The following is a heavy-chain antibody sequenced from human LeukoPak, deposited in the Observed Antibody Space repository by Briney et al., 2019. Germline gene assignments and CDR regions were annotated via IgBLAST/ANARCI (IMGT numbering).Heavy chain of an antibody. CDR2: ISSDGSSK. V-gene: IGHV3-30-3*01. J-gene: IGHJ4*02. Sequence: PGRSLRLSCAASGFTFTSYTMHCVRQAPGKGLEWVAVISSDGSSKYYADSVKGRFTISRDNSKNTLYLQMNSLRTEDTAVYYCARDQGRIAAAGNYLSSGYWGQGTLVTVSS. CDR1: GFTFTSYT. D-gene: IGHD6-13*01. CDR3: ARDQGRIAAAGNYLSSGY.